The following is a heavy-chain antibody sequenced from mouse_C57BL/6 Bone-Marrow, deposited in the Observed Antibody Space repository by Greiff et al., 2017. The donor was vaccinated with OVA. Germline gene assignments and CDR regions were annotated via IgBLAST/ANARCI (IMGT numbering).Heavy chain of an antibody. Sequence: VQLQQSGAELVRPGTSVKMSCKASGYTFTNYWIGWAKQRPGHGLEWIGDIYPGGGYTNYNEKFKGKATLTADKSSSTAYIQFSSLTSEDSAIYYCTRLYTYYFDYWGQGTTLTVSS. J-gene: IGHJ2*01. CDR1: GYTFTNYW. V-gene: IGHV1-63*01. CDR2: IYPGGGYT. CDR3: TRLYTYYFDY.